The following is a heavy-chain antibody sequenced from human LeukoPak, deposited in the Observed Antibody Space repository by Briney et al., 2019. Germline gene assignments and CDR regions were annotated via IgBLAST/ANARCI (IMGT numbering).Heavy chain of an antibody. CDR2: IYYSGST. V-gene: IGHV4-30-4*01. J-gene: IGHJ4*02. CDR3: ARVYCSSTSCLFGY. D-gene: IGHD2-2*01. CDR1: GGSISSGDYY. Sequence: SETLSLTCTVSGGSISSGDYYWSWIRQPPGKGLEWLGYIYYSGSTYYNPSLKSRVTISVDTSKNQFSLKLSSVTAADTAVYYCARVYCSSTSCLFGYWGQGTLVTVSS.